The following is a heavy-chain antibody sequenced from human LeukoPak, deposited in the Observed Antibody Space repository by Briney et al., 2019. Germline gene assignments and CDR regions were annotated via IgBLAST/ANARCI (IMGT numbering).Heavy chain of an antibody. CDR3: ARAEWELPNDY. V-gene: IGHV1-46*01. Sequence: GATVKVSCKASGYTFTSYYMHWVRQAPGQGLEWMGIINPSGGSTSYAQKFQGRVPMTRDMSTSTVYMELSSLRSEDTAVYYCARAEWELPNDYRGQGTLVTVSS. CDR2: INPSGGST. CDR1: GYTFTSYY. J-gene: IGHJ4*02. D-gene: IGHD1-26*01.